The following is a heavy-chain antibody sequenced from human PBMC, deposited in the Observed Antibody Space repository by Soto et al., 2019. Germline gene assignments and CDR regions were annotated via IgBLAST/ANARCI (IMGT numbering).Heavy chain of an antibody. CDR1: GGSFSGYY. J-gene: IGHJ6*03. CDR2: INHSGST. D-gene: IGHD3-10*01. Sequence: PSETLSLTCAVYGGSFSGYYWSWIRQPPGKGLEWIGEINHSGSTNYNPSLKSRVTISVDTSKNQFSLKLSSVTAADTAVYYCGRGGMVRGALSYYYNYRDVGGKGTRVT. V-gene: IGHV4-34*01. CDR3: GRGGMVRGALSYYYNYRDV.